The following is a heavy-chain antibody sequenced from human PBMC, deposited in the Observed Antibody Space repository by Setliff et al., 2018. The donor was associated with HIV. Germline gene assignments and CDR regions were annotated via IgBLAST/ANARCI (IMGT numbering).Heavy chain of an antibody. CDR3: ANGGSGGQFDH. D-gene: IGHD3-16*01. V-gene: IGHV1-3*01. J-gene: IGHJ4*02. CDR1: GYTFTSHD. CDR2: INLVTGKA. Sequence: ASVKVSCKASGYTFTSHDLHWVRQVPGQGLEWMGWINLVTGKAVYLQKFQGRVIITRDTSASTAFMEMSSLRSEDTAVYFCANGGSGGQFDHWGQGTLVTVSS.